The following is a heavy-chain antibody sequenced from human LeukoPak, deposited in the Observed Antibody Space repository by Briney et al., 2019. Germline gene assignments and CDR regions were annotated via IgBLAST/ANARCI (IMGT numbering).Heavy chain of an antibody. CDR1: GFNFNIYS. Sequence: PGGSLRLSCRASGFNFNIYSMNWVRQAPGKGLEWVSVIRAEGDPTHYADSVKGRLTISRDNSKNMVYLEMNSLRAEDTAIYYCAREMVTAQRYFDYWGQGTLVSVSS. CDR3: AREMVTAQRYFDY. V-gene: IGHV3-23*01. J-gene: IGHJ4*02. CDR2: IRAEGDPT. D-gene: IGHD2-21*02.